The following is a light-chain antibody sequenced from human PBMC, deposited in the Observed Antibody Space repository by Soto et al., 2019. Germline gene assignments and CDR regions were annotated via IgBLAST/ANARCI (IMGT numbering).Light chain of an antibody. CDR3: QQYNKWPRT. CDR2: GAS. CDR1: QSVSSN. Sequence: EIVMTQSPVTLSVSPGERATLSCRAGQSVSSNLAWYQQKPGQAPRLLIYGASTRATGIPARFRGSGSGTEFTLTINSLQSEDSADYYCQQYNKWPRTFGQGTKVEIK. J-gene: IGKJ1*01. V-gene: IGKV3-15*01.